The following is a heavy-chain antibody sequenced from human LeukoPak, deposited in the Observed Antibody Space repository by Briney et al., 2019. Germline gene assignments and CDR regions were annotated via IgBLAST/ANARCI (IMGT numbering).Heavy chain of an antibody. CDR3: ARSLYPSGSFFDY. CDR2: IKQDGSEK. Sequence: GGSLRLSCAASGFTSSIYWMSWVRQAPGKGREWVANIKQDGSEKYYVDSVKGRFTISRDNAKNSLYLQMNSLRAEDTAVYYCARSLYPSGSFFDYWGQGTLVTVSS. CDR1: GFTSSIYW. D-gene: IGHD6-13*01. V-gene: IGHV3-7*01. J-gene: IGHJ4*02.